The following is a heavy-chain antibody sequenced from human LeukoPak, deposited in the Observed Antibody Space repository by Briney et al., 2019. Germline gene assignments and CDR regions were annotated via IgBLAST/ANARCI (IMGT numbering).Heavy chain of an antibody. D-gene: IGHD2-15*01. Sequence: GGSLRLSCAATGFTFSSYAMHWVRQAPGKGLEWVAVISYDGSKKYYADSVKGRFTISRDNSKDTLYLQMNSLRAEDTAVYYCARDVVDIVVVVAATGGPYYYYYGMDVWGQGTTVTVSS. CDR1: GFTFSSYA. CDR2: ISYDGSKK. CDR3: ARDVVDIVVVVAATGGPYYYYYGMDV. J-gene: IGHJ6*02. V-gene: IGHV3-30-3*01.